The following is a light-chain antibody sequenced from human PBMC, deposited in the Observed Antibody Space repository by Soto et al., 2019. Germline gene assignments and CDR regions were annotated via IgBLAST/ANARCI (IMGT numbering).Light chain of an antibody. V-gene: IGKV3-15*01. Sequence: EIVMTQSPATLSVSPGERATLSCRASQSVSSNLAWYQQKPGQAPRLLIYGASTRATGIPARFSGSGSGTDFTLSISRLEPEDFAVYYCQQRSNWPQWTFGQGTKVDI. CDR1: QSVSSN. CDR2: GAS. CDR3: QQRSNWPQWT. J-gene: IGKJ1*01.